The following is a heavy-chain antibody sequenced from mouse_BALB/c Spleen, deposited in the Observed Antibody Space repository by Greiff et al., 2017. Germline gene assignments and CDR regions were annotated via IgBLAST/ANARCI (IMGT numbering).Heavy chain of an antibody. V-gene: IGHV5-6*01. CDR1: GFTFSSYG. CDR2: ISSGGSYT. CDR3: ARHGSSYRNAMDY. Sequence: EVQLQQSGGDLVKPGGSLKLSCAASGFTFSSYGMSWVRQTPDKRLEWVATISSGGSYTYYPDSVKGRFTISRDNAKNTLYLQMSSLKSEDTAMYYCARHGSSYRNAMDYWGQGTSVTVSS. J-gene: IGHJ4*01. D-gene: IGHD1-1*01.